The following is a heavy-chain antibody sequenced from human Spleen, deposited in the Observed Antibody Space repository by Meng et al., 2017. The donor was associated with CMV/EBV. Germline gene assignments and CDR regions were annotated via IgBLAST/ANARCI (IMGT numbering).Heavy chain of an antibody. CDR3: ARDPNSRAQPYYFDY. CDR2: ISYDESNK. D-gene: IGHD4-11*01. CDR1: GFTLISYA. J-gene: IGHJ4*02. Sequence: SGFTLISYAMHWVRQAPGKGLEWVAVISYDESNKYYADSVKGRFTISRDNSKDTLYLQMHSLSAEDTAVYYCARDPNSRAQPYYFDYWGQGTLVTVSS. V-gene: IGHV3-30-3*01.